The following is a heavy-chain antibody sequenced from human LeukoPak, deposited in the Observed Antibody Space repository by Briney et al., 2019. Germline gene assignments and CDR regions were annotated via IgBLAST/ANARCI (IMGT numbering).Heavy chain of an antibody. CDR3: ARSWLIVGATPPTDV. Sequence: GGSLRLSCAASGFAFSRYWMTWIRQAPVRGLEWVASIKSDLSEIYYVDSVKGRFTISRDNAKNSLYLQMDNLRAEDTAVYYCARSWLIVGATPPTDVWGQGTTVTVSS. CDR1: GFAFSRYW. J-gene: IGHJ6*02. CDR2: IKSDLSEI. D-gene: IGHD1-26*01. V-gene: IGHV3-7*01.